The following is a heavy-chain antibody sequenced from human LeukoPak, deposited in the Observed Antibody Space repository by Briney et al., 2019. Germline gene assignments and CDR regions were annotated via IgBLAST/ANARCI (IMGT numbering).Heavy chain of an antibody. CDR2: IYTSGST. Sequence: KPSETLSLTCTVSGGSISSYYWSWIRQPAGKGLEWIWRIYTSGSTTYNPSLKSRVTKSVDTSKNQFSLKLSSVTAADTAVYYCARAVPYGSGTYYFDYWGQGTLVTVSS. CDR3: ARAVPYGSGTYYFDY. D-gene: IGHD3-10*01. CDR1: GGSISSYY. V-gene: IGHV4-4*07. J-gene: IGHJ4*02.